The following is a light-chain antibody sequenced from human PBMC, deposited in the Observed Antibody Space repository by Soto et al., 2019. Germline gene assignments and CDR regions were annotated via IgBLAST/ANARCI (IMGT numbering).Light chain of an antibody. J-gene: IGKJ4*01. Sequence: DIQMTQSPSSLSASVGDRVTITCQASQDISNYLNWYQQKPGKTPKLLIYDASNLETGVPSRFSGSGSGTDFTFTISSLQPEDSATYYCQQYDNLPRTFGGGTKVEI. V-gene: IGKV1-33*01. CDR3: QQYDNLPRT. CDR2: DAS. CDR1: QDISNY.